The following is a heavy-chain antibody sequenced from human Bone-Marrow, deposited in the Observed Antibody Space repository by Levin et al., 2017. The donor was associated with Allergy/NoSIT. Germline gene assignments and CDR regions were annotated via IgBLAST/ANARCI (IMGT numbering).Heavy chain of an antibody. CDR2: ISNTGRP. Sequence: SQTLSLTCIVSGDSISTSTFYWSWIRQTSGKGLEWIGYISNTGRPTYNPSLKSRLTISLDTSNNQFSLRLTSVTTVDTAVYYCARSSKGHYDAFDIWGRGTMVTVSS. J-gene: IGHJ3*02. V-gene: IGHV4-61*01. CDR3: ARSSKGHYDAFDI. CDR1: GDSISTSTFY.